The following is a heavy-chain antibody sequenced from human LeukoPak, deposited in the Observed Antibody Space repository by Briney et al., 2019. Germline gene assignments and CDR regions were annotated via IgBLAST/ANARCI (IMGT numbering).Heavy chain of an antibody. J-gene: IGHJ4*02. CDR3: ARVGQQWEPLDY. V-gene: IGHV3-66*01. D-gene: IGHD6-19*01. Sequence: GGSLRLSCAASGFTVSSNYMSWVRQAPGKGLEWVSVIYSGGSTYYADSVKGRFTISRDNSKNTLYLQMNSLRAEDTAVYYCARVGQQWEPLDYWGQGTLVTVFS. CDR1: GFTVSSNY. CDR2: IYSGGST.